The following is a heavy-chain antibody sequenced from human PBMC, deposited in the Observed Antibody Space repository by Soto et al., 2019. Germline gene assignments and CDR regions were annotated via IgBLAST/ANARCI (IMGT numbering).Heavy chain of an antibody. J-gene: IGHJ2*01. CDR3: AKAPVPDYTAYGSCVFEL. D-gene: IGHD4-4*01. Sequence: GGSLRLSCVASGFTFRNYALSWVRQAPGKGLEWVSSIGLGSSPKYYADSVEGRFTISRDNAQNSLYLQMNSLRAEDTAVFYCAKAPVPDYTAYGSCVFELWGRGTLVTVSS. CDR2: IGLGSSPK. CDR1: GFTFRNYA. V-gene: IGHV3-48*01.